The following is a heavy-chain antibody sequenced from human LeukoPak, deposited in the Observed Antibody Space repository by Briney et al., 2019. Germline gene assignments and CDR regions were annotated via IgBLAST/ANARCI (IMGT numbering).Heavy chain of an antibody. CDR1: GFTFSSYE. CDR2: ISRSGSAM. CDR3: ARDPNSGTYDPYFDY. D-gene: IGHD1-26*01. Sequence: GGSLRLSCAASGFTFSSYEMNWVRQAPGTGLEWVSYISRSGSAMLYADSVKGRFTISRDNAKNSLFLQMNSLIAEDTAVYYCARDPNSGTYDPYFDYWGQGTLVTVSS. V-gene: IGHV3-48*03. J-gene: IGHJ4*02.